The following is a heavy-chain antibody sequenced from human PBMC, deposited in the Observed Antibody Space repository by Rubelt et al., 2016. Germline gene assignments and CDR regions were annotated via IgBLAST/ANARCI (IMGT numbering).Heavy chain of an antibody. V-gene: IGHV4-39*07. D-gene: IGHD2-8*02. CDR2: IYYSWGT. CDR1: GGSISSTDRYY. J-gene: IGHJ4*02. Sequence: QLQLQESGPGLVKPSETLSLTCTVSGGSISSTDRYYWGWIRQPPGKGLEWLGSIYYSWGTYYNPSLKSRVTVSIDTSKNQVSLTRTSVTATDTVVYYCAGWSTKTVAVDFWGQGILVTVSS. CDR3: AGWSTKTVAVDF.